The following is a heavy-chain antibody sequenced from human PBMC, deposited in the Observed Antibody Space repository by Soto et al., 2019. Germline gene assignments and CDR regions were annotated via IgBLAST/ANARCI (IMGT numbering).Heavy chain of an antibody. CDR3: ARDPSEDYGHCYYYCARDA. Sequence: SETLSLTCSVSGDSVSNGDYSWSWIRQPPGKGLEWIGYIYYIGGTYYNPSLQSRVTISMDTSKNQVSLNLTSVTAAYTAVYFCARDPSEDYGHCYYYCARDASGRGITVAVYS. J-gene: IGHJ6*02. CDR2: IYYIGGT. D-gene: IGHD4-17*01. CDR1: GDSVSNGDYS. V-gene: IGHV4-30-4*01.